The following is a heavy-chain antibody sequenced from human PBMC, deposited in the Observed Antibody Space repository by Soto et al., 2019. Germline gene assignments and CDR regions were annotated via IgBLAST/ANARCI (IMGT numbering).Heavy chain of an antibody. D-gene: IGHD3-10*01. CDR1: GFTFNTYI. CDR3: ARAPDYYRAFDI. CDR2: ISYDGSNK. J-gene: IGHJ3*02. Sequence: QVQLVESGGGVVQPGRSLRLSCAASGFTFNTYIMHWVRQAPGKGLEWVAVISYDGSNKYYADSVKGRFTISRDISENTLYLQMNSLRAEDTAVYYCARAPDYYRAFDIWGQGTMVTVSS. V-gene: IGHV3-30*04.